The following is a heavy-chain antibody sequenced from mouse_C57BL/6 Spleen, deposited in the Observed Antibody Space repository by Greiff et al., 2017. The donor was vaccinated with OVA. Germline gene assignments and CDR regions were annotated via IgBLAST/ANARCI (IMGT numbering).Heavy chain of an antibody. V-gene: IGHV1-64*01. CDR1: GYTFTSYW. CDR3: AREGLAQDTSYFAD. Sequence: VQLQQPGAELVKPGASVKLSCKASGYTFTSYWMHWVKQRPGQGLEWIGMIHPNSGSTNYNEKFKSKATVTVDKSSSTAYMQLSSLTSEDSAVYCCAREGLAQDTSYFADWGKGTLVTVSA. J-gene: IGHJ3*01. CDR2: IHPNSGST. D-gene: IGHD3-2*02.